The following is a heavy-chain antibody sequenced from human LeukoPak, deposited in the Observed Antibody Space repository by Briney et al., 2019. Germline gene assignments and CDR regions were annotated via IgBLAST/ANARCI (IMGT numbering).Heavy chain of an antibody. J-gene: IGHJ4*02. V-gene: IGHV3-74*01. Sequence: PGGSLRLSCAASGVTFSKYWMLWVRQAPGKGLESVSRINTDGTVTTYADSVKGRFTVSRDNADNTMFLQMNSVRDEHTAVYYCATKQWLAPPPDSWGQGTPVTVSS. CDR2: INTDGTVT. CDR3: ATKQWLAPPPDS. D-gene: IGHD6-19*01. CDR1: GVTFSKYW.